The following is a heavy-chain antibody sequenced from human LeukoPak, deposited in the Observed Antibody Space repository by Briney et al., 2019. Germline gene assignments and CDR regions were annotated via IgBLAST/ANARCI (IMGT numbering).Heavy chain of an antibody. V-gene: IGHV3-23*01. Sequence: GGSLRLSCAASGFTFSSYWMSWVRQAPGKGLEWVSAISGSGGSTYYADSVKGRFTISRDNSKNTLYLQMNSLRAEDTAVYYCAKDRRSIAAPYYFDYWGQGTLVTVSS. CDR2: ISGSGGST. J-gene: IGHJ4*02. CDR1: GFTFSSYW. D-gene: IGHD6-6*01. CDR3: AKDRRSIAAPYYFDY.